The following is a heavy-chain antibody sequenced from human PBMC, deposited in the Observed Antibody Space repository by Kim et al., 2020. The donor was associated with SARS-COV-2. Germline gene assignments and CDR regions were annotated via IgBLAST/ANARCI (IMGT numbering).Heavy chain of an antibody. CDR2: IIPIFGTA. Sequence: SVKVSCKASGGTFSSYAISCVRQAPGQGLEWMGGIIPIFGTANYAQKFQGRVTITADESTSTAYMELSSLRSEDTAVYYCARDSQNYYDSSGYHSDYWGQGTLVTVSS. CDR1: GGTFSSYA. J-gene: IGHJ4*02. CDR3: ARDSQNYYDSSGYHSDY. D-gene: IGHD3-22*01. V-gene: IGHV1-69*13.